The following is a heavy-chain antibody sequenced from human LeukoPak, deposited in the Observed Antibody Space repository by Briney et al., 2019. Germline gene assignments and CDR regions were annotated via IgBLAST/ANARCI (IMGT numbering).Heavy chain of an antibody. Sequence: PSGTLSLTCTVSGGSISSYFWSWIRQPPGKGLEWIGYISYSGSTNYSPSLKSRVTTSVDTSKNHFSLKLSSVTAADTAVYYCARDGYTSAWSRFDYWGQGALVTVSS. CDR2: ISYSGST. CDR3: ARDGYTSAWSRFDY. J-gene: IGHJ4*02. V-gene: IGHV4-59*01. CDR1: GGSISSYF. D-gene: IGHD6-19*01.